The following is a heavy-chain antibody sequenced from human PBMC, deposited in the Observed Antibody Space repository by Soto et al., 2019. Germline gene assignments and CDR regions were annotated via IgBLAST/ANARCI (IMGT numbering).Heavy chain of an antibody. Sequence: SETLSLTCAVYGGSFSGYYWSWIRQPPGKGLEWIGEISHTGSTSYNPSLKSRVTISVDTSKNQFSLKLYSVTAADTAVYYCARDLFGWQLVAYYYYGMDVWGQGTTVTVSS. J-gene: IGHJ6*02. CDR3: ARDLFGWQLVAYYYYGMDV. V-gene: IGHV4-34*01. CDR1: GGSFSGYY. D-gene: IGHD6-6*01. CDR2: ISHTGST.